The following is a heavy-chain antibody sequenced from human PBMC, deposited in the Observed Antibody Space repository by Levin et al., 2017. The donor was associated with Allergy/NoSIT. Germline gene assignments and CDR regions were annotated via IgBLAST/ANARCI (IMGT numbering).Heavy chain of an antibody. V-gene: IGHV4-59*01. Sequence: GSLRLSCTVSGDSISRFYWSWIRQPPGRGLEWIGNGYYSGSTNYNPSLKSRVTILVDTSKNQFSLKLSSVTAADTAVYYCARATRSSLIYYFDYWGQGTLVTVSS. CDR1: GDSISRFY. D-gene: IGHD6-13*01. J-gene: IGHJ4*02. CDR2: GYYSGST. CDR3: ARATRSSLIYYFDY.